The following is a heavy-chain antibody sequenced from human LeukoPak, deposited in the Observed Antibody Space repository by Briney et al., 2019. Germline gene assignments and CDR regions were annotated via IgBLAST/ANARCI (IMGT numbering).Heavy chain of an antibody. Sequence: PSETLSLTCTVSGGSISSGGYYWSWIRQPPGKGLEWIGYIYYSGSTNYNPSLKSRVAISVDKSKNQFSLNLNSVTAADTAVYYCARAGQGYCTSTSCYLSLDYWGQGTLVTVSS. J-gene: IGHJ4*02. V-gene: IGHV4-61*08. CDR3: ARAGQGYCTSTSCYLSLDY. CDR1: GGSISSGGYY. D-gene: IGHD2-2*01. CDR2: IYYSGST.